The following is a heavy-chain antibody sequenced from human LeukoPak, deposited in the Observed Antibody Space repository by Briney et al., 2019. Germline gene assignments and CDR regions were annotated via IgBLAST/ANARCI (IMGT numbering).Heavy chain of an antibody. CDR3: AKASSGYDEYNWFDP. V-gene: IGHV3-30*02. J-gene: IGHJ5*02. CDR1: GFTFSSYA. CDR2: IRYDGSNK. Sequence: GGSLRLSCAASGFTFSSYAMSWVRQAPGKGLEWVAFIRYDGSNKYYADSVKGRFTISRDNSKNTLYPQMNSLRAEDTAVYYCAKASSGYDEYNWFDPWGQGTLVTVSS. D-gene: IGHD5-12*01.